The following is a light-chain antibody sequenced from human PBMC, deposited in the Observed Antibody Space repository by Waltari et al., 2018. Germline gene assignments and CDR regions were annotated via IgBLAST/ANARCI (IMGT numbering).Light chain of an antibody. V-gene: IGLV1-44*01. J-gene: IGLJ2*01. CDR3: ATWDDRLTGVV. Sequence: QSALTQPPSTPGTPGQTVTIFCSGGNSNIVSNVVTCYQQVPGTAPKLLIYSNTYRPSGVPDRFSGSKSGTSASLAISGLQSDDEGDYYCATWDDRLTGVVFGGGTTVTVL. CDR1: NSNIVSNV. CDR2: SNT.